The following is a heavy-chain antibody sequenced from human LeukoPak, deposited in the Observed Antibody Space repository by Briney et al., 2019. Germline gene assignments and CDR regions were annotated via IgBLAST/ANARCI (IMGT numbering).Heavy chain of an antibody. D-gene: IGHD4-17*01. J-gene: IGHJ3*02. CDR3: ARFDYGDYQHDAFDI. CDR2: IYYSGST. Sequence: SETLSLTCTVSGGSISSGGYYWSWIRQHPGKGLEWIGYIYYSGSTYYNPSLKSRVTISVDTSKNQFSLKLSSVTAADTAVYCCARFDYGDYQHDAFDIWGQGTMVTVSS. CDR1: GGSISSGGYY. V-gene: IGHV4-31*03.